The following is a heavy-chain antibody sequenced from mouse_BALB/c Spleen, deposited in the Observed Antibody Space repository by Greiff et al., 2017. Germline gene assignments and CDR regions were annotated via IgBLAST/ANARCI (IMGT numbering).Heavy chain of an antibody. CDR1: GYSFTGYY. J-gene: IGHJ4*01. Sequence: EVQLQQSGPELVKPGASVKISCKASGYSFTGYYMHWVKQSHVKSLEWIGRINPYNGATSYNQNFKDKASLTVDKSSSTAYMELHSLTSEDSAVYYCARSYGDWAMDYWGQGTSVTVSS. V-gene: IGHV1-31*01. CDR3: ARSYGDWAMDY. CDR2: INPYNGAT. D-gene: IGHD2-13*01.